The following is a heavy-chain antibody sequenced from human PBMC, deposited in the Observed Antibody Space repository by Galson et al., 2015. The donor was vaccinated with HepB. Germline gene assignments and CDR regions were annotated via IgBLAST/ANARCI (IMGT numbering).Heavy chain of an antibody. V-gene: IGHV3-9*01. J-gene: IGHJ5*02. CDR3: AKDIQGGFLFDP. Sequence: SLRLSCAAPGFTFDDYAMHWVRQAPGKGLEWVSGISWNSGSIGYADSVKGRFTISRDNAKNSLYLQMNSLRAEDTALYYCAKDIQGGFLFDPWGQGTLVTVSS. D-gene: IGHD2-21*01. CDR2: ISWNSGSI. CDR1: GFTFDDYA.